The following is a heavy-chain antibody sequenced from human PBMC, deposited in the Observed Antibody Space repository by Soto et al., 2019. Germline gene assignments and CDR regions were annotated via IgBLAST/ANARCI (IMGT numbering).Heavy chain of an antibody. CDR2: ISGSGGST. D-gene: IGHD3-10*01. Sequence: GGSLRLSCAASGFTFSSYAMSWVRQAPGKGLEWVSAISGSGGSTYYADSVKGRFTISRDNSKNTLYLQMNSLRAEDTAVYYCAKSVTSYGSGSSLDYWGQGTLVTVSS. CDR3: AKSVTSYGSGSSLDY. J-gene: IGHJ4*02. CDR1: GFTFSSYA. V-gene: IGHV3-23*01.